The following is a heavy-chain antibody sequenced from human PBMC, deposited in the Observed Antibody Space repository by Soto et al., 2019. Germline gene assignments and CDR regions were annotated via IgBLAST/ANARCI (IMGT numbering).Heavy chain of an antibody. D-gene: IGHD3-3*01. Sequence: GSLRVSCVASGFTFSNHYMYWVRPAPGKGLVLVSRISSDGSNTTYADSVKGRFTISRDNAKNTLYLQMSSLRAEDTAVFYCARDSPCRSGWGQGTLVTVSS. J-gene: IGHJ4*02. CDR3: ARDSPCRSG. CDR1: GFTFSNHY. V-gene: IGHV3-74*03. CDR2: ISSDGSNT.